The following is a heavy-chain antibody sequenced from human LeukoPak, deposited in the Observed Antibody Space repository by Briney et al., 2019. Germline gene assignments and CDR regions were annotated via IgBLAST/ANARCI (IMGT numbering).Heavy chain of an antibody. V-gene: IGHV1-69*13. CDR2: IIPIFGTA. J-gene: IGHJ4*02. Sequence: ASVKVSCKASGGTFSSYAISWVRQAPGQGLEWMGGIIPIFGTANYAQKFQGRVTITADESTSTAYMELSSLRSEDTAVYYCARALPNYDSSGYYYYYFDYWGQGTLVTVSS. CDR1: GGTFSSYA. D-gene: IGHD3-22*01. CDR3: ARALPNYDSSGYYYYYFDY.